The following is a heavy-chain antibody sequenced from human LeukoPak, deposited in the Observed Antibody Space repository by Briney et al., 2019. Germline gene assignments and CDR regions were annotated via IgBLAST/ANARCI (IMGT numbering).Heavy chain of an antibody. CDR2: MYHNGST. CDR1: GDSISSGDYY. D-gene: IGHD5-24*01. V-gene: IGHV4-39*01. CDR3: ARGLQHYYYYYYMDV. Sequence: PSETLSLTCTVSGDSISSGDYYWGWIRQPPGKGLGWIGSMYHNGSTYYNPSLKSRVTISVDTSKNQFSLKLSSVTAADTAVYYCARGLQHYYYYYYMDVWGKGTTVTVSS. J-gene: IGHJ6*03.